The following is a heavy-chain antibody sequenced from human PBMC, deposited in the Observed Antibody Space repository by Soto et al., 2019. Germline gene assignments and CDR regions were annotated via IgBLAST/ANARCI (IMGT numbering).Heavy chain of an antibody. Sequence: QVHLVQSGAEVKKPGSSVNVACKASADTFNRYTISWVRQAPGQGLEWMGRIIPMSPMPIYAQKFRGRVTFTADKSTTSDYMELSSLTSDDTAVYYCARGEGGNGNWYTLWGQGTLVTVSS. CDR2: IIPMSPMP. D-gene: IGHD2-15*01. V-gene: IGHV1-69*02. CDR1: ADTFNRYT. CDR3: ARGEGGNGNWYTL. J-gene: IGHJ4*02.